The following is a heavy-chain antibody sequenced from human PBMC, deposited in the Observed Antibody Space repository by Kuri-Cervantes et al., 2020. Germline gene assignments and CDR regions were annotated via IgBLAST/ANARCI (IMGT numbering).Heavy chain of an antibody. V-gene: IGHV1-69*06. CDR3: ARGYSYGWSYYYMDV. CDR2: IIPIFGTA. D-gene: IGHD5-18*01. J-gene: IGHJ6*03. Sequence: SVKVSCKASGGTFSSYAISWVRQAPGQGLEWMGGIIPIFGTANYAQKLQGRVTITADKSTSTAYMELSSLRSEDTAVYYCARGYSYGWSYYYMDVWGKGTTVTVSS. CDR1: GGTFSSYA.